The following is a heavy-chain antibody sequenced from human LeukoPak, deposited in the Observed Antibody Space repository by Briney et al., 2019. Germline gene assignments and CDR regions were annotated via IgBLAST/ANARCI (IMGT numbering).Heavy chain of an antibody. V-gene: IGHV4-38-2*02. Sequence: TSETLSLTCTVSGYSISSGYYWGWIRQPPGKGLEWIGSIYHSGSTYYNPSLKSRVTISVDTSKNQFSLKLRSVTAADTAVYYCARISSGWGGDYWGQGTLVTVSS. CDR2: IYHSGST. CDR3: ARISSGWGGDY. J-gene: IGHJ4*02. CDR1: GYSISSGYY. D-gene: IGHD6-19*01.